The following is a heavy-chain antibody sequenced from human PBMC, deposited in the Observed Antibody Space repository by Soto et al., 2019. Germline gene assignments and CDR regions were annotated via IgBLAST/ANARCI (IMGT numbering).Heavy chain of an antibody. V-gene: IGHV1-18*01. Sequence: QVHLVQSGVEVKTPGASVKVSCQASGYTFFTYDISWVRQAPGQGLEWMGWISTYSGDTKYAQKFQGRVTMTTDTSKTTAQPEPRDLRTDGPAVKFFSRHPRPTKSENLVEPRGQGTLVTVSS. CDR3: SRHPRPTKSENLVEP. CDR2: ISTYSGDT. CDR1: GYTFFTYD. D-gene: IGHD2-2*01. J-gene: IGHJ5*02.